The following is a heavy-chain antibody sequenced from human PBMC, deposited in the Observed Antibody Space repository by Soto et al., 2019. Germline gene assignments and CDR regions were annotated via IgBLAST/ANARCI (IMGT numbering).Heavy chain of an antibody. V-gene: IGHV4-39*01. Sequence: QLQLQESGPGLVKPSETLSLTCTVSGGSISSSSYYWGWIRQPPGKGLEWIGSIYYSGSTYYNPSLKSRVTLSADTSQNQRSLKLSSVTAADTAVYYCARTYIVLVPAAQYFDYWGQGTLVTVSS. CDR2: IYYSGST. J-gene: IGHJ4*02. D-gene: IGHD2-2*01. CDR3: ARTYIVLVPAAQYFDY. CDR1: GGSISSSSYY.